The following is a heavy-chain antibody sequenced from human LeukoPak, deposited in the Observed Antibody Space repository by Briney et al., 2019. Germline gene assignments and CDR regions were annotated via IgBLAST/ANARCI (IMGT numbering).Heavy chain of an antibody. CDR2: VYYSGTT. CDR3: ARLPRGSSPDYFYYYMDV. D-gene: IGHD6-6*01. J-gene: IGHJ6*03. Sequence: PSETLSLTCTVSGGSITSTNYCWPWIRQPPGKGPEWIGSVYYSGTTYYNPSLMSRATVSVDTSKNQFSLKLSSVTAADTAVYYCARLPRGSSPDYFYYYMDVWGKGIMVTVSS. V-gene: IGHV4-39*07. CDR1: GGSITSTNYC.